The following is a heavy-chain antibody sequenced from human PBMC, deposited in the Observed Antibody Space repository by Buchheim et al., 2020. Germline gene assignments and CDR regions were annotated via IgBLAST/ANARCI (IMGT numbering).Heavy chain of an antibody. J-gene: IGHJ4*02. CDR3: ARPPSDDSSGYYSDDY. V-gene: IGHV3-48*01. CDR1: GFTFSSYS. CDR2: ISSSSSTI. Sequence: EVQLVESGGGLVQPGGSLRLSCAASGFTFSSYSMNWVRQAPGKGLEWVSYISSSSSTIYYADSVKGRFTISRDNAKNSLYLPMNSLRAEDTAVYYCARPPSDDSSGYYSDDYWGQGTL. D-gene: IGHD3-22*01.